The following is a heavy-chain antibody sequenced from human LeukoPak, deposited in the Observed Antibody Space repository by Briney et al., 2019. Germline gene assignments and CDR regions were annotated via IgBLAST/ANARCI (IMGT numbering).Heavy chain of an antibody. CDR2: IYTSGST. D-gene: IGHD3-10*01. V-gene: IGHV4-61*02. Sequence: SETLSLTCTVSGGSISSSSYYWSWIRQPAGKGLEWIGRIYTSGSTNYNPSLKSRVTISVDTSKNQFSLKLSSVTAADTAVYYCRGYYYGSGSYPTFDYWGQGTLVTVSS. CDR1: GGSISSSSYY. CDR3: RGYYYGSGSYPTFDY. J-gene: IGHJ4*02.